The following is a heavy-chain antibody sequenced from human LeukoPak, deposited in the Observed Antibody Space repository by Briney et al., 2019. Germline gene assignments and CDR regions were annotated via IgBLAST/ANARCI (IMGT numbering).Heavy chain of an antibody. V-gene: IGHV4-59*12. CDR1: GGSMSSYY. D-gene: IGHD2-15*01. CDR2: IYYSGTT. Sequence: SETLSLTCTVSGGSMSSYYWSWIRQPPGKGLEWIGYIYYSGTTNYNPSLKSRVTMSVDTSKNQFSLKLSSVTAADTAVYYCAAVVVAGYYFDYWGQGTLVTVSS. CDR3: AAVVVAGYYFDY. J-gene: IGHJ4*02.